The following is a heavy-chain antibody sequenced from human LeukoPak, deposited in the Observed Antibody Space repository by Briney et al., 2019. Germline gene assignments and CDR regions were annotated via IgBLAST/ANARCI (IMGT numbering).Heavy chain of an antibody. D-gene: IGHD6-6*01. CDR2: ISSDGSVI. J-gene: IGHJ6*02. CDR3: ARDGPEYSSTSGYHYGMDV. V-gene: IGHV3-30*01. CDR1: GFTFSNYA. Sequence: WGSLRLSCAASGFTFSNYAIHWVRQVPGRGLEWVALISSDGSVIYDADSVKGRFAISRDNSKNTLYLQINSLRPEDTAVYYCARDGPEYSSTSGYHYGMDVWGQGTTVTVSS.